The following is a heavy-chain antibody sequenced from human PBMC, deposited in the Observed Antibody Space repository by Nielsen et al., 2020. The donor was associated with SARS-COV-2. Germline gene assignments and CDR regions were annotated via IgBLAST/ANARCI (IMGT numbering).Heavy chain of an antibody. CDR1: GYTFTGYY. CDR2: INTNTGNP. Sequence: ASVKVSCKASGYTFTGYYIHWVRQAPGQGLEWMGWINTNTGNPTYAQGFTGRFVFSLDTSVTTAYLEINSLKAEDTAVYYCARDQGGYSSGWDYSMDVWGQGTTVTVSS. V-gene: IGHV7-4-1*02. D-gene: IGHD6-25*01. J-gene: IGHJ6*02. CDR3: ARDQGGYSSGWDYSMDV.